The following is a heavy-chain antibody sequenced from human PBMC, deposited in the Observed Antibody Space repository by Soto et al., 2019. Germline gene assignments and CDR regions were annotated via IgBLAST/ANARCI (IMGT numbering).Heavy chain of an antibody. CDR1: GFTFSSYA. V-gene: IGHV3-23*01. J-gene: IGHJ6*02. D-gene: IGHD3-3*01. CDR2: ISGSGGST. CDR3: AKDRELRCLEWLSPHSYRMDV. Sequence: GGSLRLSCAASGFTFSSYAMSWVRQAPGKGLEWVSAISGSGGSTYYADSVKGRFTISRDNSKNTLYLQMNSLRAEDTAVYYCAKDRELRCLEWLSPHSYRMDVWGQGTRVPVS.